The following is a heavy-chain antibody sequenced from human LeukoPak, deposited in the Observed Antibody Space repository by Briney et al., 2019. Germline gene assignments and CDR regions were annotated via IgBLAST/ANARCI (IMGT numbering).Heavy chain of an antibody. CDR2: IYYSGST. J-gene: IGHJ3*02. CDR1: GGSISSYY. D-gene: IGHD3-22*01. V-gene: IGHV4-59*01. Sequence: PSETVSLTCTVSGGSISSYYWSWIRQPPGKGLEWIGYIYYSGSTNYNPSLKSRVTISVDTSKNQFSLKLSSVAAADTAVYYCARDGRYYYDSSGYYSDAFDIWGQGTMVTVSS. CDR3: ARDGRYYYDSSGYYSDAFDI.